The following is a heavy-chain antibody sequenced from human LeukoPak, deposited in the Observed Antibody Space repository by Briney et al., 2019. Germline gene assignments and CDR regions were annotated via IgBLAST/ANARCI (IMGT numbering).Heavy chain of an antibody. Sequence: GGSLRLSCAASGFTFSSYWMSWVRQAPGKGLEWVSNIKQDGSEKYYVDSVKGRFTISRDNDKNSLFLQMTSLGAEDTAVYYCARVGGRYSPLGYWGQGTLVTVSS. V-gene: IGHV3-7*01. D-gene: IGHD3-16*02. CDR3: ARVGGRYSPLGY. J-gene: IGHJ4*02. CDR2: IKQDGSEK. CDR1: GFTFSSYW.